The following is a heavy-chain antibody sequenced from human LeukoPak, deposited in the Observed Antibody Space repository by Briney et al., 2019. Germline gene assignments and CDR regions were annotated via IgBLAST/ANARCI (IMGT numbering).Heavy chain of an antibody. CDR1: GGSISSYY. Sequence: SETLSLTCTVSGGSISSYYWSWIRQPPGKGLEWVGYIYYSGSTNYNPSLKSRVTISVATSKNQFSLKLSSVTAADTAVYYCARGGVGYGDYSFDYWGQGTLVTVSS. D-gene: IGHD4-17*01. CDR3: ARGGVGYGDYSFDY. J-gene: IGHJ4*02. V-gene: IGHV4-59*01. CDR2: IYYSGST.